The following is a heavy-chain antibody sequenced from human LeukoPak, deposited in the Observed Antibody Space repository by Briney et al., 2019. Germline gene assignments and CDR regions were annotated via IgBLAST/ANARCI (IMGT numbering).Heavy chain of an antibody. D-gene: IGHD1-26*01. Sequence: PGGSLRLSCAASGFTFTNYWMSWVRQAPGKGLEWVGRFRSKTDGGTIDYAAPVKGRFTISRDDSRNTLYLQMNSLKTEDTAVYYCTTVIMGAPKDDYWGQGTLVTVSS. CDR1: GFTFTNYW. V-gene: IGHV3-15*05. CDR2: FRSKTDGGTI. CDR3: TTVIMGAPKDDY. J-gene: IGHJ4*02.